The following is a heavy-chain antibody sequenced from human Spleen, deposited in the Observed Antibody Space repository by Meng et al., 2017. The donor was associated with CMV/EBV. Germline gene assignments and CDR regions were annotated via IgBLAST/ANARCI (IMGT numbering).Heavy chain of an antibody. V-gene: IGHV3-48*03. D-gene: IGHD7-27*01. CDR3: ARERADWGTNDAFDI. Sequence: GGSLRLSCAASGFTFSSYEMNWVRQAPGKGLEWVSYISSRGTTIYYADSVKGRFTISRDNAKNSLYLQMSSLRADDTAVYYCARERADWGTNDAFDIWGQGTMVTVSS. CDR1: GFTFSSYE. CDR2: ISSRGTTI. J-gene: IGHJ3*02.